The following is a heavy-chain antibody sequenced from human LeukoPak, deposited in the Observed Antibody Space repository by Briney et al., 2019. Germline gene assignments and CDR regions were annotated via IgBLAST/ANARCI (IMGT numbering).Heavy chain of an antibody. CDR1: GSTFSNAW. D-gene: IGHD3-22*01. J-gene: IGHJ4*02. CDR2: IKSKTDGGTT. CDR3: STTYYYDSSEGY. Sequence: GGSLRLSCAASGSTFSNAWMNWVRQAPGKGLEWVGRIKSKTDGGTTDYAAPVKGRFTISRDDSKNTLYLQMNSLKTEDTAVYYCSTTYYYDSSEGYWGQGTLVTVSS. V-gene: IGHV3-15*07.